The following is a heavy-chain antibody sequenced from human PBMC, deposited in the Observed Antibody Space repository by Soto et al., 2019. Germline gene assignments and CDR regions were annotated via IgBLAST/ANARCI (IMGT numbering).Heavy chain of an antibody. D-gene: IGHD3-22*01. CDR3: ARGGQYYYDSSGAFDI. CDR2: ISAYNGNT. Sequence: QVQLVQSGAEVKQPGASVKVSCKASGYTFTSYGISWVRQAPGQGLEWMGWISAYNGNTNYAQKLQGRVTMTTDTSTSTAYMELRSLRSDDTAGYYYARGGQYYYDSSGAFDIWGQGTMVTVSS. J-gene: IGHJ3*02. CDR1: GYTFTSYG. V-gene: IGHV1-18*01.